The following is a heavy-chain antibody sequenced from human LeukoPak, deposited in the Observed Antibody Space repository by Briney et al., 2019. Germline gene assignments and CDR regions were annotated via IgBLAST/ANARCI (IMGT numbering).Heavy chain of an antibody. Sequence: PSETLSLTCTVSGGSISSYYWSWIRQPAGKGLEWIGRIYSSGSTNYSPFLKSRVTISVDTSKNQFSLKLSSVTAADTAVYYCARGRALYEPSENAFDIWGQGTMVTVSS. CDR2: IYSSGST. V-gene: IGHV4-4*07. CDR3: ARGRALYEPSENAFDI. J-gene: IGHJ3*02. CDR1: GGSISSYY. D-gene: IGHD5/OR15-5a*01.